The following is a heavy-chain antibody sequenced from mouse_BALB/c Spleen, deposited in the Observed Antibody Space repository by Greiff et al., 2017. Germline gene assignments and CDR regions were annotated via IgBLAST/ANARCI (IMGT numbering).Heavy chain of an antibody. CDR3: TRGGYGSNFDY. CDR1: GFTFSNYW. CDR2: IRLKSNNSAT. J-gene: IGHJ2*01. V-gene: IGHV6-6*02. Sequence: EVQLQESGGGLVQPGGSMKLSCVASGFTFSNYWMNWVRQSPEKGLEWVAEIRLKSNNSATHYAESVKGRFTISRDDSKSSVYLQMNNLRAEDTCIYYCTRGGYGSNFDYWGQGTTLTVSS. D-gene: IGHD2-10*02.